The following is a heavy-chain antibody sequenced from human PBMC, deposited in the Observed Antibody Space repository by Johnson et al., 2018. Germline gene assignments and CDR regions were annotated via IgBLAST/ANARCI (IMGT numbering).Heavy chain of an antibody. D-gene: IGHD3-22*01. CDR1: GGSIGSYS. J-gene: IGHJ3*02. CDR3: ARDRRYESGGYYSPLDI. CDR2: IFYTGLT. Sequence: QVQLVQAGPGLVKPSETMSLPCTVSGGSIGSYSWPWIRPPPGKGLEYICSIFYTGLTGYNPSLENPSPIQLDTSKKQFSLKMTSVTTADTAVYYCARDRRYESGGYYSPLDIWGEGTMVTVSS. V-gene: IGHV4-59*01.